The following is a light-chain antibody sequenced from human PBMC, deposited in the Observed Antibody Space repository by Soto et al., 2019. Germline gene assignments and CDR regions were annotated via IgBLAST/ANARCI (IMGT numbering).Light chain of an antibody. Sequence: SVLTQPPSASGTPGQRVTISCSGSSSNIGSYTVNWYQQLPGTAPKLLIYSNNQRPSGVPDRFSGSKSGTSASLAISGLQSEDEADYYCAAWDDSLIGPVFGGGTKVTVL. CDR3: AAWDDSLIGPV. J-gene: IGLJ3*02. CDR2: SNN. V-gene: IGLV1-44*01. CDR1: SSNIGSYT.